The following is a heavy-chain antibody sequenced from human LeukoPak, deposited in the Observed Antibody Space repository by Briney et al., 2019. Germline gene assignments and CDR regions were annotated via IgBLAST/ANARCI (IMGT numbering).Heavy chain of an antibody. CDR3: ARAIHGDYEGAPFDP. Sequence: ASVKASCKASGGTFSSYAISWVRQAPGQGLEWMGGIIPIFGTANYAQKFQGRVTITADESTSTAYMELSSLRSEDTAVYYCARAIHGDYEGAPFDPWGQGTLVTVSS. J-gene: IGHJ5*02. D-gene: IGHD4-17*01. CDR2: IIPIFGTA. CDR1: GGTFSSYA. V-gene: IGHV1-69*13.